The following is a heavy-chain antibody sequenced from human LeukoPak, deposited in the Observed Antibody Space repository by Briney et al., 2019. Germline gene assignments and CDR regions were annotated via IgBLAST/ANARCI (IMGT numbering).Heavy chain of an antibody. CDR3: ARSGRSSGWYDY. V-gene: IGHV1-3*01. J-gene: IGHJ4*02. Sequence: ASVKVSCKASGYTFTSYVMHWVRQAPGQRLEWMGWINAGNGNTKYSQKFQGRVTITRDTSASTAYMELSSLRSEDTAVYYCARSGRSSGWYDYWGQGTLVTVSS. CDR2: INAGNGNT. D-gene: IGHD6-19*01. CDR1: GYTFTSYV.